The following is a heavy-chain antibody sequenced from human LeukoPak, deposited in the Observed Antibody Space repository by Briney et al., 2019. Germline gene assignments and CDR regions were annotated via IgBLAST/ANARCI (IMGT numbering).Heavy chain of an antibody. D-gene: IGHD3-10*01. V-gene: IGHV1-69*13. CDR2: IIPIFGTA. CDR3: ARSHEDNRNYYGSGSYYQYYFDY. J-gene: IGHJ4*02. CDR1: GGTFSSYA. Sequence: ASVTVSFKASGGTFSSYAISWVRQAPGQGLEWMGGIIPIFGTANYAQKFQGRVTITADESTSTAYRELSSLRSEDTAVYYCARSHEDNRNYYGSGSYYQYYFDYWGQGTLVTVSS.